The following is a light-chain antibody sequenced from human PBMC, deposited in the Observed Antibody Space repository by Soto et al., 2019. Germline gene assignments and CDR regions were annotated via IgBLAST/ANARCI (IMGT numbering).Light chain of an antibody. V-gene: IGKV1-39*01. J-gene: IGKJ1*01. CDR3: QQSYSTPRT. Sequence: DIQMTQSPSSLSASVGNRVTITCRASQSIGDHLNWYQQKPGKAPNVVIYTATRMQGGVPSRFSVSVSGTDFTLTIRSLQPEDFATYFCQQSYSTPRTLGQGTKVEIK. CDR1: QSIGDH. CDR2: TAT.